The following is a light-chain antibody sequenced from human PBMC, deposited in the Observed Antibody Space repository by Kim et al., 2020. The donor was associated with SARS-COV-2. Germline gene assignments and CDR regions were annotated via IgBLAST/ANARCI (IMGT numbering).Light chain of an antibody. CDR2: EAS. J-gene: IGKJ4*01. Sequence: DNQMTQSPSTLSASVGDRVTITCRASQSISGWLAWYQQKPGKVPKLLIYEASSLESGVPSRFSGSGSGTEFTLTISSLQPDDFATYFCQQYSDYPLTFGGGNKVDIK. CDR3: QQYSDYPLT. V-gene: IGKV1-5*03. CDR1: QSISGW.